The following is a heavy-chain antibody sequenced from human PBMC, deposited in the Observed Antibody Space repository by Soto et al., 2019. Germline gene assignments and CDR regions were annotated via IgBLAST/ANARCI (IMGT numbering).Heavy chain of an antibody. D-gene: IGHD3-22*01. J-gene: IGHJ3*02. Sequence: GGSLRLSCAASGFTFSGSAMHWVRQASGKGLEWVGRIRSKANSYATAYAASVKGRFTISRDDSKNTAYLQMNSLKTEDTAVYYCTSGPKEYDSSGYYFSAPDAFDIWGQGTMVTVSS. CDR3: TSGPKEYDSSGYYFSAPDAFDI. CDR2: IRSKANSYAT. V-gene: IGHV3-73*01. CDR1: GFTFSGSA.